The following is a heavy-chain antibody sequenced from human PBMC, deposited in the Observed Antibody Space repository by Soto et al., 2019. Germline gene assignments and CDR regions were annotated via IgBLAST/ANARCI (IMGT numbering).Heavy chain of an antibody. CDR2: IKSKTDGGTT. CDR3: TTDPEYSYGPHYYYYGMDV. D-gene: IGHD5-18*01. Sequence: GGSLRLSCAASGFTFSNAWMSWVRQAPGKGLEWVGRIKSKTDGGTTDYAAPVKGRLTISRDDSKNTLYLQMNSLKTEDTAVYYCTTDPEYSYGPHYYYYGMDVWGQGTTVTVAS. CDR1: GFTFSNAW. J-gene: IGHJ6*02. V-gene: IGHV3-15*01.